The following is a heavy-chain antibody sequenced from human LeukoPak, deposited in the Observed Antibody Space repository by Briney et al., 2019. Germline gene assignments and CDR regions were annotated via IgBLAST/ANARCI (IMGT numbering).Heavy chain of an antibody. CDR1: GFTFSSYA. Sequence: GGSLRLSCAASGFTFSSYAMSWVRQAPGKGLEWVGRSRDRANGYTPEYAASVRGRFTISRDDSETSMYLQMNSLKTEDSAVYYCTRGGTSSVAYYYHMDVWGQGTTVTVSS. V-gene: IGHV3-72*01. CDR3: TRGGTSSVAYYYHMDV. D-gene: IGHD1-26*01. J-gene: IGHJ6*02. CDR2: SRDRANGYTP.